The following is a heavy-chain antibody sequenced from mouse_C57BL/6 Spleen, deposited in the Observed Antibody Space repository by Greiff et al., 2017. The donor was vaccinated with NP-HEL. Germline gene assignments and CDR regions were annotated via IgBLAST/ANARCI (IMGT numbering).Heavy chain of an antibody. CDR3: ARRGPSDSYYFDD. D-gene: IGHD3-2*02. Sequence: EVQLVESGGDLVKPGGSLKLSCAASGFTFSSYGMSWVRQTPDKRLEWVATISSGGSYTYSPDSVKGRFTISRDNAKNTLYLQMSSLKSEDTAMYYCARRGPSDSYYFDDWGQGTTLTVSS. CDR1: GFTFSSYG. J-gene: IGHJ2*01. V-gene: IGHV5-6*01. CDR2: ISSGGSYT.